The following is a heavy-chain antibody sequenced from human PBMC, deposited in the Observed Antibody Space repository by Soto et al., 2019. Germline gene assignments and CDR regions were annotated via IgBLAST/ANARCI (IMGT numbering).Heavy chain of an antibody. CDR1: GGSISSSSYY. V-gene: IGHV4-39*01. CDR3: ASESYYYDGMDV. CDR2: IYYSGST. Sequence: QLQLQESGPGLVKPSETLSLTCTVSGGSISSSSYYWGWIRQPPGKGLEWIGSIYYSGSTYYNPSLKSRVTISVDTSKNQFSLKLSSVTAADTAVYYCASESYYYDGMDVWGQGTTVTVSS. J-gene: IGHJ6*02.